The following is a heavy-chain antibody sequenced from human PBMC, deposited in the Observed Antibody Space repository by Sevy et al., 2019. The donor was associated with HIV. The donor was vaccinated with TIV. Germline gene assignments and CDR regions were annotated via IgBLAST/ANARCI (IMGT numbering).Heavy chain of an antibody. D-gene: IGHD2-21*01. CDR3: VRAAGIVVACYYYVMDV. J-gene: IGHJ6*02. V-gene: IGHV1-2*02. CDR2: INPNSGGT. Sequence: ASVKVSCKASGYTFTDYYMHWVRQAPGQGLEWMGWINPNSGGTKYAQNFQGRVTMTRDTSISTTYMGLSRLRSDDTGVYYCVRAAGIVVACYYYVMDVWGQGTTVTVSS. CDR1: GYTFTDYY.